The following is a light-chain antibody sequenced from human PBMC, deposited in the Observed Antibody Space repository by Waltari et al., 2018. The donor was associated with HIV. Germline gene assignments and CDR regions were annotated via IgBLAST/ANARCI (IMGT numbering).Light chain of an antibody. CDR3: SSFAGTNDVI. CDR2: EVS. V-gene: IGLV2-8*01. Sequence: QSALTQPPSASGSPGQSVTISCTVPSSDVGGDNYGSWYQQHPGKAPKLMIYEVSQRPSGVPDRFSGSKSGNTASLTVSGLQAEDEANYYCSSFAGTNDVIFGGGTKLTVL. CDR1: SSDVGGDNY. J-gene: IGLJ2*01.